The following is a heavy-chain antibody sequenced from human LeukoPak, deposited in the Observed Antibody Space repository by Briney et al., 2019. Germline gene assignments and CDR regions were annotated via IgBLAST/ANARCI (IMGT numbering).Heavy chain of an antibody. D-gene: IGHD3-10*01. J-gene: IGHJ4*02. CDR3: VRDRPNYYGPGAYYKRDGDY. V-gene: IGHV3-23*01. CDR2: ITGGVGTT. Sequence: GESLRLSCAASGFTFGTYAMSWVRQAPGKGLEWVSSITGGVGTTFYTDSGKGRFTISRDNSKNTLYLQMNSLRAEDSAIYYCVRDRPNYYGPGAYYKRDGDYWGQGTLVTVSS. CDR1: GFTFGTYA.